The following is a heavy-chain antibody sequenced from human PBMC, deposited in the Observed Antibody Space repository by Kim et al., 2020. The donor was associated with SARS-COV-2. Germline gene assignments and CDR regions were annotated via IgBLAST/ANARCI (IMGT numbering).Heavy chain of an antibody. CDR1: GGSISSYY. Sequence: SETLSLTCTVSGGSISSYYWSWIRQPPGKGLEWIGYIYYSGNTNYNPSLKSRVTISVDTSKNKFSLKLSTVTAADTAVYYCARNGNYDGPRYNWNDDLGDFDYWGQGTLVTVSS. D-gene: IGHD1-1*01. CDR3: ARNGNYDGPRYNWNDDLGDFDY. V-gene: IGHV4-59*13. J-gene: IGHJ4*02. CDR2: IYYSGNT.